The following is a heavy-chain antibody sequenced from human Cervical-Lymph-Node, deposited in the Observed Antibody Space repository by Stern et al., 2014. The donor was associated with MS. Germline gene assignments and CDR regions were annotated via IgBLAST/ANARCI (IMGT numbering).Heavy chain of an antibody. CDR3: AASDYPLFSF. CDR2: INPASCDT. V-gene: IGHV1-3*01. Sequence: QVQLGQSGAEVKKPGASVKVSCKTSGYTFTSLSVHWVRQAPGQGLEWMVWINPASCDTRYSQRLQGRVTITRDPSANTAYLDLESLRSEDTAVYYCAASDYPLFSFWGQGTLVTVSS. D-gene: IGHD1-26*01. CDR1: GYTFTSLS. J-gene: IGHJ4*02.